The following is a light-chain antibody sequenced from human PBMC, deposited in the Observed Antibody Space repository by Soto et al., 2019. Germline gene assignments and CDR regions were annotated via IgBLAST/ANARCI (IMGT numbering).Light chain of an antibody. CDR3: SSYTTSSTWV. V-gene: IGLV2-14*01. J-gene: IGLJ3*02. CDR2: EVT. Sequence: QSALTQPASVSGSPGQSITISCTGTSSDVGAYNYVSWYQQHPGKAPKLIIYEVTDRPSGVSDRFSGSKSDNTASLTISALQAEDEADYYCSSYTTSSTWVFGGGTQLTVL. CDR1: SSDVGAYNY.